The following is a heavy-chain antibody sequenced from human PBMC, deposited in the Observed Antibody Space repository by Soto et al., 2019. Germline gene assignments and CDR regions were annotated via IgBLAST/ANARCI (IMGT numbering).Heavy chain of an antibody. CDR3: ASTYSRSWYWFDP. V-gene: IGHV2-26*04. D-gene: IGHD6-13*01. J-gene: IGHJ5*02. CDR1: GVSLSKAGFG. Sequence: GPTPVNPPETLTPARTLSGVSLSKAGFGVSWNRPPPGKALEWLAHIFSNDEKSYSTSLKSRFTISKDTSKSQVVLIMTNMDPVDTATYYCASTYSRSWYWFDPWGQGTLVTVSS. CDR2: IFSNDEK.